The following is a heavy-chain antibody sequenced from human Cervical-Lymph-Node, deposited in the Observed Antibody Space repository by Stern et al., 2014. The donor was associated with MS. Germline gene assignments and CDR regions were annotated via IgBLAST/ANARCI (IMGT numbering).Heavy chain of an antibody. CDR2: INPRSGTP. Sequence: VQLVESGAEVKTPGASVKVSCKTSAYTFTNYYMHWVRQAPGQGLEWMGLINPRSGTPSYTQKFQGRVTMARDTSTSTVYMDLSSLRSDDTAVYYCATLCAPLSSSFDYWGQGTLVTVSS. D-gene: IGHD2-2*01. CDR3: ATLCAPLSSSFDY. V-gene: IGHV1-46*03. J-gene: IGHJ4*02. CDR1: AYTFTNYY.